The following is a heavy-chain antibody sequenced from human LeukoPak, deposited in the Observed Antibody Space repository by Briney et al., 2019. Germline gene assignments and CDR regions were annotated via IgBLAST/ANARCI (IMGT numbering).Heavy chain of an antibody. V-gene: IGHV3-9*01. CDR1: GFTFDDYA. J-gene: IGHJ4*02. CDR3: AKDAYSSSSGHIDY. Sequence: GGSLRLSCAASGFTFDDYAMHWVRQAPGKGLEWVSGISWNSGSIGYADSVKGRFTISRDNAKNSLYLQMNSLRAEDTALYYCAKDAYSSSSGHIDYWGQGTLVTVSS. CDR2: ISWNSGSI. D-gene: IGHD6-6*01.